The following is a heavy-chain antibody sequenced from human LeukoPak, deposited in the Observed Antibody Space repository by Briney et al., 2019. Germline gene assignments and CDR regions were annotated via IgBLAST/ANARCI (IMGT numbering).Heavy chain of an antibody. CDR2: IYYSGST. V-gene: IGHV4-39*07. Sequence: SETLSLTCTVSGGSISSSSYYWGWIRQPPGKGLEWIGSIYYSGSTYYNPSLKSRVTISVDTSKNQFSLKLSSVTAADTAVYYCASFPVRTTSYYFDYWGQGTLVTISS. CDR1: GGSISSSSYY. CDR3: ASFPVRTTSYYFDY. D-gene: IGHD4-11*01. J-gene: IGHJ4*02.